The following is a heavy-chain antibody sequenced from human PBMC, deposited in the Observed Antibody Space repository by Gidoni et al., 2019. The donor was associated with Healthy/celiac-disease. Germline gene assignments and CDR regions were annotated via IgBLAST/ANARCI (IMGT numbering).Heavy chain of an antibody. Sequence: VQLVESGGGLVKRAGSLRLSCAASGFTFSSYSMNWVRQAPGKGLEWVSSISSSSSYIYYADSVKGRFTISRDNAKNSLYLQMNSLRAEDTAVYYCARDTALGIVVVPAANYYGMDVWGQGTTVTVSS. J-gene: IGHJ6*02. D-gene: IGHD2-2*01. V-gene: IGHV3-21*01. CDR1: GFTFSSYS. CDR2: ISSSSSYI. CDR3: ARDTALGIVVVPAANYYGMDV.